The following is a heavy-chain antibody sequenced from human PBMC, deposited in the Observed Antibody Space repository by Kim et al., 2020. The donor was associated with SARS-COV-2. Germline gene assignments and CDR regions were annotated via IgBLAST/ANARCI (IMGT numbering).Heavy chain of an antibody. Sequence: SNPSLKRRVTISVDTPTTQFSLKLSSVTAADTAVYYCAMYSSSWLYYFDYWGQGTLVTVSS. J-gene: IGHJ4*02. D-gene: IGHD6-13*01. V-gene: IGHV4-39*01. CDR3: AMYSSSWLYYFDY.